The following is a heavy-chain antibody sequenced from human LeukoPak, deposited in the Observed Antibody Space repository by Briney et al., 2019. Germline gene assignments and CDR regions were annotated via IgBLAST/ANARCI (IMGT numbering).Heavy chain of an antibody. CDR1: GYTFTSYW. Sequence: GESLKISCKGSGYTFTSYWIGWVRQMPGKGLEWMGIIYPGDSDTRYSPSFQGQVTISADKSISTAYLQWSSLKASDTAMYYCARQLKSGDWGFAFDIWGQGTMVTVSS. D-gene: IGHD3-16*01. V-gene: IGHV5-51*01. J-gene: IGHJ3*02. CDR2: IYPGDSDT. CDR3: ARQLKSGDWGFAFDI.